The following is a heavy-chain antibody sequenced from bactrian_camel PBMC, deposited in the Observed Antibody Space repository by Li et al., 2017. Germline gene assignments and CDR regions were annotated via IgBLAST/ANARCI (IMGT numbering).Heavy chain of an antibody. Sequence: QVQLVESGGGSVQTGGSLRLSCAASGDSLNTNCMAWFRQPPGKEREGVAAIGKDGSTNYADSVKGRFTISRNNAKNTLYLQMTSLRPEDTAMYYCAAAPIVSCAVVAYTPTAHRIFPSWGQGTQVTVS. CDR1: GDSLNTNC. CDR3: AAAPIVSCAVVAYTPTAHRIFPS. D-gene: IGHD6*01. V-gene: IGHV3S53*01. J-gene: IGHJ6*01. CDR2: IGKDGST.